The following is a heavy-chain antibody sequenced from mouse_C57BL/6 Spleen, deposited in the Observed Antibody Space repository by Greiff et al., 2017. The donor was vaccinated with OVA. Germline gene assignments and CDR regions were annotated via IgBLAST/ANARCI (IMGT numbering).Heavy chain of an antibody. D-gene: IGHD2-1*01. CDR1: GYSFADYN. Sequence: EVQLQESGPELVKPGASVKISCKASGYSFADYNMNWVKQSNGKSLEWIGVINPNYGTTSYNQKFKGKATLTVDQSSSTAYMQLNSLTSEDSAVYYCARYGNYAWYFDVWGTGTTVTVSS. J-gene: IGHJ1*03. V-gene: IGHV1-39*01. CDR3: ARYGNYAWYFDV. CDR2: INPNYGTT.